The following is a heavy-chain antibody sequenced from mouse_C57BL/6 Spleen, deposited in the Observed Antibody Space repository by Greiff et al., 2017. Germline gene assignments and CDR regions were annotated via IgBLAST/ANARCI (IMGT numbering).Heavy chain of an antibody. CDR1: GFTFSDYG. CDR2: ISSGSSTI. D-gene: IGHD1-1*01. V-gene: IGHV5-17*01. CDR3: ARGGSPLYYYAMDY. J-gene: IGHJ4*01. Sequence: DVKLVESGGGLVKPGGSLKLSCAASGFTFSDYGMHWVRQAPEKGLEWVAYISSGSSTIYYADTVKGRFTISRDNAKNTLFLQMTSLRSEDTAMYYCARGGSPLYYYAMDYWGQGTSVTVSS.